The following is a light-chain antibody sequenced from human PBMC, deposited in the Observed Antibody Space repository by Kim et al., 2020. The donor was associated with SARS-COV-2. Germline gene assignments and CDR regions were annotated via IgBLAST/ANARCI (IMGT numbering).Light chain of an antibody. CDR3: QAWDSSTHVV. Sequence: SYELTQPPSVSVSPGQTASITCSGDKLGDKYACWYQQKPGQSPVLVIYQDNKRPSGIPERFSGSNSGNTATLTISGTQAMDEADYYCQAWDSSTHVVIGG. J-gene: IGLJ2*01. CDR1: KLGDKY. V-gene: IGLV3-1*01. CDR2: QDN.